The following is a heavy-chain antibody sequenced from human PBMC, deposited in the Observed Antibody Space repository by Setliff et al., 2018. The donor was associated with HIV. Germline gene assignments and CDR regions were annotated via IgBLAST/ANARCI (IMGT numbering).Heavy chain of an antibody. CDR3: ARQPRWLQFPRYFDY. Sequence: NPSETLSLTCTVSGGSISSYYWTWLRQFPGKGLEWIGFIFYTGSTNYNPSLKSRLTISVDTSKSQFSLKLTSVTAADTAVYYCARQPRWLQFPRYFDYWGQGTLVTVSS. CDR1: GGSISSYY. CDR2: IFYTGST. V-gene: IGHV4-59*08. D-gene: IGHD5-12*01. J-gene: IGHJ4*02.